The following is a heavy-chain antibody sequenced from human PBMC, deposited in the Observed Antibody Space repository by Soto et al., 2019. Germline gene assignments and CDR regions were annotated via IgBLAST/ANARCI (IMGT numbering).Heavy chain of an antibody. CDR3: ARTLGGWD. J-gene: IGHJ4*02. CDR2: IHYTGST. V-gene: IGHV4-59*11. Sequence: QVHLQESGPGLVKPSETLSLTCVVSGGSINSHYWSWIRQPPGKGLEWIWYIHYTGSTKYNPSLKSRVTISLDTSKRLFSPRLRSVTTADTGVYSCARTLGGWDWGQGTLVTIAS. CDR1: GGSINSHY. D-gene: IGHD3-16*01.